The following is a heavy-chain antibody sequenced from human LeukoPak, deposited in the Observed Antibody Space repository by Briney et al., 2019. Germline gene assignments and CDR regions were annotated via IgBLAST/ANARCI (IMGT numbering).Heavy chain of an antibody. CDR1: GGSISSSSYY. CDR3: ARGRRSPSHLRGDSRPGYFQH. J-gene: IGHJ1*01. V-gene: IGHV4-39*07. CDR2: IYYSGST. Sequence: PSETLSLTCTVSGGSISSSSYYWGWIRQPPGKGLEWIGSIYYSGSTYYNPSLKSRVTISVDTSKNQFSLKLSFVTAADTAVYYCARGRRSPSHLRGDSRPGYFQHWGQGTLVTVSS. D-gene: IGHD2-21*02.